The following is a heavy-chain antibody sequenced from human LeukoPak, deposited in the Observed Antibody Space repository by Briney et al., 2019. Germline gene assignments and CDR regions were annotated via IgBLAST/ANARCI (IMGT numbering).Heavy chain of an antibody. CDR3: ARVLHYYDSSGPLGY. CDR1: GFTFSDYY. V-gene: IGHV3-11*04. CDR2: ISSSGSTI. J-gene: IGHJ4*02. D-gene: IGHD3-22*01. Sequence: GGSLRLSCAASGFTFSDYYMSWIRQAPGKGLEWVSYISSSGSTIYYADSVKGRFTISRDNAKNSLYLQMNSLRAEDTAVYYCARVLHYYDSSGPLGYWGQGTLVTVSS.